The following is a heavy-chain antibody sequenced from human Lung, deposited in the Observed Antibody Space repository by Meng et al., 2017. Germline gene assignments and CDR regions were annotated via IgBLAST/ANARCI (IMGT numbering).Heavy chain of an antibody. D-gene: IGHD6-19*01. J-gene: IGHJ3*02. CDR2: IRASDGST. CDR1: GFTFSNYA. Sequence: EVHLLESGGGLVQPGGSLRLSRAASGFTFSNYAMSWVRQAPGKGLEWVSTIRASDGSTYYAESVKGRFTISRDNSKNTLYLQVNSLRAEDTAVYYCAKGYYSSGWDDAFDIWGQGTMVTVSS. V-gene: IGHV3-23*01. CDR3: AKGYYSSGWDDAFDI.